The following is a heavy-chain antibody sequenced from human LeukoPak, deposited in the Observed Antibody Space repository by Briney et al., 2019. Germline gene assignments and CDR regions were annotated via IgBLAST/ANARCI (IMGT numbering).Heavy chain of an antibody. CDR3: ARHVGRITAADTRRFDP. V-gene: IGHV5-51*01. J-gene: IGHJ5*02. CDR2: INPGDSDT. Sequence: GEPLKISCKGSGYSFTSQWFGWERQMPGKGLEWTGFINPGDSDTRYRPSFQGRVTISTHKSINTPYLQWNRLKASDTARYDCARHVGRITAADTRRFDPLGQGTLVTVSS. CDR1: GYSFTSQW. D-gene: IGHD6-13*01.